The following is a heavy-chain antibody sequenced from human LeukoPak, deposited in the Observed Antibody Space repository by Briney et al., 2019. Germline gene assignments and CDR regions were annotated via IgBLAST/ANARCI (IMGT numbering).Heavy chain of an antibody. CDR1: GYTFTTYA. Sequence: ASVKVSCKASGYTFTTYALNWVRQAPGQGLEWMGWINTNTGNPTYAQGFTGRFVFSVDTSVSTAYLQISSLKAEDTAVYYCARGVEDTGDYWGQGTLVTVSS. CDR3: ARGVEDTGDY. CDR2: INTNTGNP. J-gene: IGHJ4*02. V-gene: IGHV7-4-1*02. D-gene: IGHD2-15*01.